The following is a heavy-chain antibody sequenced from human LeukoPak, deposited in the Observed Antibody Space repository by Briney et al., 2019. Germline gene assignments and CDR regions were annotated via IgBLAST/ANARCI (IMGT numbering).Heavy chain of an antibody. CDR1: GYTFIGYY. J-gene: IGHJ4*02. Sequence: ASVKVSCKASGYTFIGYYIHWVRQAPGQGLEWMGWINPNSGGTNYAQKFQGRVTMTRDTSISTAYMELSRLRSDDTAVYYCARDGSGSTRWIHYWGQGTLVTVSS. CDR3: ARDGSGSTRWIHY. V-gene: IGHV1-2*02. CDR2: INPNSGGT. D-gene: IGHD6-19*01.